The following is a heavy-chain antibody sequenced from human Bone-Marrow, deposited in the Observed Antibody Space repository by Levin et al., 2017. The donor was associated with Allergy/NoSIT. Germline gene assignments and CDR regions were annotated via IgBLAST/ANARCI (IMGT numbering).Heavy chain of an antibody. CDR2: IYYSGST. V-gene: IGHV4-59*08. CDR1: GGSISSYY. Sequence: PSETLSLTCTVSGGSISSYYWSWIRQPPGKGLEWIGYIYYSGSTNYNPSLKSRVTISVDTSKNQFSLKLSSVTAADTAVYYCARSGAEVRGVMGVDYWGQGTLVTVSS. CDR3: ARSGAEVRGVMGVDY. D-gene: IGHD3-10*01. J-gene: IGHJ4*02.